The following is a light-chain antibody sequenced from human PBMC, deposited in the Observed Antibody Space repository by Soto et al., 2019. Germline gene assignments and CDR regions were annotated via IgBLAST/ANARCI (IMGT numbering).Light chain of an antibody. CDR3: SSYAGSNNLV. CDR1: SSAVGGYNY. V-gene: IGLV2-8*01. Sequence: QSALTQPPSASGSPGQSVTISCTGTSSAVGGYNYVSWYQQHPGKAPKLMIYEVSKRPSGVPDRFSGSKSGNTASLTASGLQAEDEADYYCSSYAGSNNLVFGTGTKVTVL. J-gene: IGLJ1*01. CDR2: EVS.